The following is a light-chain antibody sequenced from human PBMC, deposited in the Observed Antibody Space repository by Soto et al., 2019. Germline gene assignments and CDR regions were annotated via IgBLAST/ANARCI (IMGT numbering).Light chain of an antibody. J-gene: IGKJ5*01. CDR3: QQANSFPLT. CDR1: QGISRW. CDR2: GAS. V-gene: IGKV1-12*01. Sequence: DIQMTQSPSFVSASVGDSVTITCRASQGISRWLAWYQQRPGKAPELLIYGASSLQSGVPSRFSGSGSGTDFTLTISSLQPEEFATYYCQQANSFPLTFSQGTRLEIK.